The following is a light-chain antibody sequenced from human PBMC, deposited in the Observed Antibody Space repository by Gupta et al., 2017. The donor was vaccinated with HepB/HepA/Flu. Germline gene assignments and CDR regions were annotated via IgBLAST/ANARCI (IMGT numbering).Light chain of an antibody. V-gene: IGKV1-39*01. J-gene: IGKJ2*01. CDR2: GAS. CDR1: QRISSY. CDR3: QQSSDTPHT. Sequence: DFPMTQSPSSLSASVGDRVTITCRASQRISSYLNWYQQKPGKAPHLLIYGASTLQRGVPSRFSGSGSGTDFTLTISSLQPEDFATYYCQQSSDTPHTFGPGTRLESK.